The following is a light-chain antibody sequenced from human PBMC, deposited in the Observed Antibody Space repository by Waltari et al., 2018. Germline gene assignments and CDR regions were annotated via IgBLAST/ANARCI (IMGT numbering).Light chain of an antibody. CDR1: QGISSY. CDR2: AAS. CDR3: QQLNS. V-gene: IGKV1-9*01. Sequence: DIQLTQSPSFLSASVGDRVTITCRASQGISSYLAWYQQKPGKAPKLLIYAASTLQCGVPSRFSGSGSGTEFTLTISSLQPEDFATYYCQQLNSFGPGTKVDIK. J-gene: IGKJ3*01.